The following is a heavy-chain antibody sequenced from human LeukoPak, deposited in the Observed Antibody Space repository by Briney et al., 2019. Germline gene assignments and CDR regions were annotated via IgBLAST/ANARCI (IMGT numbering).Heavy chain of an antibody. CDR3: AREGSSSSWYDAFDI. CDR2: IYHSGST. Sequence: TSETLSLTCTVSGYSISSGYYWGWIRQPPGKGLEWIGSIYHSGSTYYNPSLKSRVTISVDTSKNQFSLKLSSVTAADTAVYYCAREGSSSSWYDAFDIWGQGTMVTVSS. CDR1: GYSISSGYY. D-gene: IGHD6-13*01. V-gene: IGHV4-38-2*02. J-gene: IGHJ3*02.